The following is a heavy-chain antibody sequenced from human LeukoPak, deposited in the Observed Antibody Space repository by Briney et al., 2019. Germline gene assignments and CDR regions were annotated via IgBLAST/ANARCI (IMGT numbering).Heavy chain of an antibody. V-gene: IGHV3-9*01. CDR1: GFTFDDYA. D-gene: IGHD3-10*01. Sequence: PGTSPRLSCAASGFTFDDYAMHWVRQAPGKGLEWVSGISWNSGSIGYADSVKGRFTISRDNAKNSLYLQMNSLRAEDTALYYCAKDYYYGSGSYYGMDVWGQGTTVTVSS. J-gene: IGHJ6*02. CDR3: AKDYYYGSGSYYGMDV. CDR2: ISWNSGSI.